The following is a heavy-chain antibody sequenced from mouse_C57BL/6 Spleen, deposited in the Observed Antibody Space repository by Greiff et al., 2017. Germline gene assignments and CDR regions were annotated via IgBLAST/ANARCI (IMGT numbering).Heavy chain of an antibody. CDR2: ISSGGSYT. J-gene: IGHJ4*01. Sequence: EVQRVESGGDLVKPGGSLKLSCAASGFTFSSYGMSWVRQTPDKRLEWVGTISSGGSYTYTPDSVKGRFTITSANAKNTRYLQMSSLKSEDTAMYYCARVRPYGSGYYYAMEYWGQGASVTASS. CDR1: GFTFSSYG. CDR3: ARVRPYGSGYYYAMEY. D-gene: IGHD1-1*01. V-gene: IGHV5-6*01.